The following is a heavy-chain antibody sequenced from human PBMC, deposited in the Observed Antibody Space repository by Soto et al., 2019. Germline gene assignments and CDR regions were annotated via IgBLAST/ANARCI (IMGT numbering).Heavy chain of an antibody. CDR3: AREGSCYNF. D-gene: IGHD5-12*01. V-gene: IGHV1-69*13. CDR1: GGSFSNFG. CDR2: IVPVFGRP. Sequence: SVKVSCKASGGSFSNFGISWVRQAPGQALEWMGGIVPVFGRPNYAQRFRGRLTITADESTSTGYMELISLRSDDTAVYYCAREGSCYNFWGQGTQVTVSS. J-gene: IGHJ4*02.